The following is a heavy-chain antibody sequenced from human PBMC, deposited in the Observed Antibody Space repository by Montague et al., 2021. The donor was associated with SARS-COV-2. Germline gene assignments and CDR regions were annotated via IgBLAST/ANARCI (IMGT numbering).Heavy chain of an antibody. CDR2: IKQDGSDE. V-gene: IGHV3-7*01. CDR3: ARDFYYYMDV. J-gene: IGHJ6*03. Sequence: SLRLSCTASGFTFSTNLMSWVRQAPGKGLEWVANIKQDGSDEFYVDSVKGRFTLSTDNAKNSVYLQMDGLRPEDTAVYYCARDFYYYMDVWGKGTTVTVSS. CDR1: GFTFSTNL.